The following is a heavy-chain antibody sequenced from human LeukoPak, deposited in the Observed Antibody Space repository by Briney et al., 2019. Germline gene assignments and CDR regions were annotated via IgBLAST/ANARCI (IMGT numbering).Heavy chain of an antibody. D-gene: IGHD3-10*01. V-gene: IGHV4-34*01. CDR2: INHSGST. CDR1: GGSFSGYY. Sequence: SETLSLTCAVYGGSFSGYYWSWIRQPPGKGLEWIGEINHSGSTNYNPSLKSRVTISVDTSKNQFSLKLSSVTAADTAVYYCARPGNYYGSGSYYDYWGQGTLVTVSS. CDR3: ARPGNYYGSGSYYDY. J-gene: IGHJ4*02.